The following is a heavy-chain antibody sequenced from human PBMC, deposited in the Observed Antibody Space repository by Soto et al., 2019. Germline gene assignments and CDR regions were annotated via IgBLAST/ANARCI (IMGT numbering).Heavy chain of an antibody. Sequence: SETLSLTCAVSGYSISSGYYWGWIRQPPGKGLEWIGSIYHSGSTYYNPSLKSRVTISVDTSKNQFSLKLSSVTAADTAVYYCARGGIFCSSTSCQILDPWGQGTLVTVSS. V-gene: IGHV4-38-2*01. CDR2: IYHSGST. D-gene: IGHD2-2*01. CDR1: GYSISSGYY. J-gene: IGHJ5*02. CDR3: ARGGIFCSSTSCQILDP.